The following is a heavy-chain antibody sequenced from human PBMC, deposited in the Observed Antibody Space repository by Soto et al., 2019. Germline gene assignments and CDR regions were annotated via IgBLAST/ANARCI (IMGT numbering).Heavy chain of an antibody. CDR3: ATGTAAPTH. V-gene: IGHV3-23*01. D-gene: IGHD6-13*01. Sequence: GGSLRLSCAASGFTFGNFDISWFRQAPGKGLEWVSGISTSGGTTYYADSVKGRFTSSRDNSKNTLYLQMTSLRAQDTAVYYCATGTAAPTHWGQGTLVTVSS. CDR1: GFTFGNFD. J-gene: IGHJ1*01. CDR2: ISTSGGTT.